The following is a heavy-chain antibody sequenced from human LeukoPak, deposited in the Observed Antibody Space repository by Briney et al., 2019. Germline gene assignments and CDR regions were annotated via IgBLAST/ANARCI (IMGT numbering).Heavy chain of an antibody. CDR1: GFTFSSYG. J-gene: IGHJ4*02. CDR3: ARDLSDYDPYYFDY. V-gene: IGHV3-23*01. Sequence: PGGTLRLSCAASGFTFSSYGMSWVRQAPGKGLEWVSAISGSGGSTYYADSVKGRFTISRDNSKNTLYLQMNSLRAEDTAVYYCARDLSDYDPYYFDYWGQGTLVTVSS. D-gene: IGHD3-16*01. CDR2: ISGSGGST.